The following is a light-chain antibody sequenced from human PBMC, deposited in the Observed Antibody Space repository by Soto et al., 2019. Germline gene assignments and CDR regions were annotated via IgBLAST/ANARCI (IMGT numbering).Light chain of an antibody. J-gene: IGKJ5*01. CDR3: QLLDTLPIT. CDR1: HDISTL. CDR2: AAS. V-gene: IGKV1-9*01. Sequence: IKLTMSPSVLSATIGDRVSITCRASHDISTLLAWYQPQPGKAPKLLIYAASTLQSGVPSRLSGSGSGPEFTLTICGLLPEDFAADHCQLLDTLPITFAQG.